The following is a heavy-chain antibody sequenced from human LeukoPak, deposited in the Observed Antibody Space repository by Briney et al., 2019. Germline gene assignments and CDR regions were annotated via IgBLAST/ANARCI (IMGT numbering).Heavy chain of an antibody. D-gene: IGHD5-24*01. J-gene: IGHJ3*02. V-gene: IGHV3-74*01. Sequence: GGSLRLSCTASGFTFSAYWMHWVRQVPGKGLLWVSRINTDGSSVIYADSVRGLFTISRDIFKNTLYLQMNSLRAEDTAVYHCVKSAGKDGYRDVFDIWGQGTVVTVSS. CDR1: GFTFSAYW. CDR3: VKSAGKDGYRDVFDI. CDR2: INTDGSSV.